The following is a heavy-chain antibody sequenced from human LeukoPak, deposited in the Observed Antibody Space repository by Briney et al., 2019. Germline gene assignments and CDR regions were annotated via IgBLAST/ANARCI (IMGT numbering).Heavy chain of an antibody. CDR3: ATGGLRYCSSTSCLGY. CDR1: GGSISNYY. Sequence: SETLSLTCTVSGGSISNYYWSWTRQPPGKGLEWIGYIYYSGSTSYNPFLRSRVTMSVDTSKKFFSLHMTSVTAADTAVYYCATGGLRYCSSTSCLGYWGQGTLVTVTS. D-gene: IGHD2-2*01. V-gene: IGHV4-59*01. CDR2: IYYSGST. J-gene: IGHJ4*02.